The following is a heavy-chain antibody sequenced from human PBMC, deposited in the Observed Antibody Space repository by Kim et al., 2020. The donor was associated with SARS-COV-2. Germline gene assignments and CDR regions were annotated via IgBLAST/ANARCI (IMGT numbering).Heavy chain of an antibody. J-gene: IGHJ4*02. D-gene: IGHD2-2*01. Sequence: YINYANSVKGRFTISRDNAKNSLYLQMSSLRAEDTAVYYCARGLCTSSDSWGQGTLGTVSS. V-gene: IGHV3-11*06. CDR2: YI. CDR3: ARGLCTSSDS.